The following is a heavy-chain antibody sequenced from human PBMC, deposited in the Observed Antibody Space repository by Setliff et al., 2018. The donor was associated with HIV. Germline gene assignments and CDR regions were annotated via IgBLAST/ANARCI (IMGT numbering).Heavy chain of an antibody. V-gene: IGHV4-34*01. D-gene: IGHD2-21*01. Sequence: SETLSLTCTVSGEPFNGFYWTWIRQPPGKGLEWIGDVNPTGRPNYSPSLKSRVTMSLDTSKNQFSLNLKSVTAADTALYYCATTGQGRAYFDFWGQGTLVTVSS. CDR1: GEPFNGFY. CDR2: VNPTGRP. CDR3: ATTGQGRAYFDF. J-gene: IGHJ4*02.